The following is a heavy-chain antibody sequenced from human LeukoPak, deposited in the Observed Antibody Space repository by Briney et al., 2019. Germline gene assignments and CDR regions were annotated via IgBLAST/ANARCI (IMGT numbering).Heavy chain of an antibody. J-gene: IGHJ4*02. CDR3: TTAYYYDSSGYYE. D-gene: IGHD3-22*01. CDR1: GFTFSNAW. CDR2: IKSKTDGGTT. Sequence: GGSLRLSCAASGFTFSNAWMSWVRQAPGKGLEWVGRIKSKTDGGTTDYAAPVKGRFTISRDDSKNTLYLQMNSLKTEDTAVYYCTTAYYYDSSGYYEWGQGTLVTVSS. V-gene: IGHV3-15*01.